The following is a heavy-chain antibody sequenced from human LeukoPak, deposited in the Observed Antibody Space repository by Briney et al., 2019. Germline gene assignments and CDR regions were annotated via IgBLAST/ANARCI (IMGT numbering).Heavy chain of an antibody. CDR2: TYYRSKWYN. Sequence: SQTLSLTCAISGDSVSSNSAAWNWIRQSPSRGLEWLGRTYYRSKWYNDYAVSVKSRITINPDTSKNQFSLQPNSVTPEDTAVYYCARGPSYYYDSSGYYGLWDYWGQGTLVTVSS. CDR3: ARGPSYYYDSSGYYGLWDY. V-gene: IGHV6-1*01. CDR1: GDSVSSNSAA. D-gene: IGHD3-22*01. J-gene: IGHJ4*02.